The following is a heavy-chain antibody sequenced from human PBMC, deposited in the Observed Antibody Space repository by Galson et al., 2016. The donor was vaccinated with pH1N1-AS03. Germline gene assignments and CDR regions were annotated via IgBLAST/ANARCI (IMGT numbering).Heavy chain of an antibody. V-gene: IGHV4-4*07. Sequence: ETLSLTCTLSGDSIGGYYWSWVRQPAGEGLQWLGRMYASGDTLYNPSLKSRLTMSVDTSKNHFSLKLNSVTAADTAVYYCARERQWVSGDSGPRYGMDAWGQGITVTVSS. CDR1: GDSIGGYY. D-gene: IGHD3-10*02. J-gene: IGHJ6*02. CDR3: ARERQWVSGDSGPRYGMDA. CDR2: MYASGDT.